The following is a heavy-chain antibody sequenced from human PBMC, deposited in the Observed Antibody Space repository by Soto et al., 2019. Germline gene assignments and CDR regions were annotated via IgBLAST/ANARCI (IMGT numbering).Heavy chain of an antibody. V-gene: IGHV1-2*04. CDR3: ARERDYGDYFDY. J-gene: IGHJ4*02. CDR2: INPNSGGT. CDR1: GYTFTVYY. D-gene: IGHD4-17*01. Sequence: ASVKVSCTASGYTFTVYYMHWVRQAPGQGLEWMGWINPNSGGTNYAQKFQGWVTMTRDTSISTAYMELSRLRSDDTAVYYCARERDYGDYFDYWGQGTLVTVSS.